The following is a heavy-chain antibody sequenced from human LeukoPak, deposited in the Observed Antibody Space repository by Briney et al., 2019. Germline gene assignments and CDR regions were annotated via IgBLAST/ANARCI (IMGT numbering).Heavy chain of an antibody. J-gene: IGHJ4*02. CDR1: GFPFSTYA. D-gene: IGHD4-17*01. CDR3: AKSDYGYYFDS. CDR2: VTGSGANS. V-gene: IGHV3-23*01. Sequence: GGSLRLSCAASGFPFSTYAMNWVRQAPGKGLEWVSAVTGSGANSYYADSVKGRFSVSRDNSKNMVYLQMSSLRAEDTALYYCAKSDYGYYFDSWGQGTLVTASS.